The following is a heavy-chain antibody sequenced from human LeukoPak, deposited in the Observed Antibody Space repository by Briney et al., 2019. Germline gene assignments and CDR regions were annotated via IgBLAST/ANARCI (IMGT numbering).Heavy chain of an antibody. Sequence: TGGSLRLSCAASGFTFSRYGMNWVRQAPGKGLEWVSGISDSGATIYYADSVKGRFTISRDNSKIMLYLQMHSLRPEDTAIYYCAKIRAARPGYWGQGTLVTVSS. V-gene: IGHV3-23*01. CDR2: ISDSGATI. J-gene: IGHJ4*02. CDR1: GFTFSRYG. CDR3: AKIRAARPGY. D-gene: IGHD6-6*01.